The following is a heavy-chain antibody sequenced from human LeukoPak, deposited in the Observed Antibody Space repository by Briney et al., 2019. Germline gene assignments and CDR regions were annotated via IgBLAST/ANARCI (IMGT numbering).Heavy chain of an antibody. Sequence: GASVKGSCKASGYTFTSYYMHWVRQAPGQGLEWMGGIIPIFGTANYAQKFQGRVTITADESTSTAYMELSSLRSEDTAVYYCARGPIVVVPAAPWDYYYGMDVWGQGTTVTVSS. V-gene: IGHV1-69*13. D-gene: IGHD2-2*01. CDR3: ARGPIVVVPAAPWDYYYGMDV. J-gene: IGHJ6*02. CDR2: IIPIFGTA. CDR1: GYTFTSYY.